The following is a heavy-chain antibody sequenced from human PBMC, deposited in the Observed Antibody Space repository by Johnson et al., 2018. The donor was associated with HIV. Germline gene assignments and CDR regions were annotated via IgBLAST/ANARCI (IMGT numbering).Heavy chain of an antibody. V-gene: IGHV3-30-3*01. CDR2: ISYDGSNK. CDR1: GFTFSSYA. J-gene: IGHJ3*02. CDR3: ARGGGVAARHDAFDI. D-gene: IGHD6-6*01. Sequence: QVQLLESGGGMVQPGRSLRLSCAASGFTFSSYAMHWVRQAPGKGLEWVAVISYDGSNKYYADSVKGRFTISRDNSKNTLYLQMNSLRAEDTAVYYCARGGGVAARHDAFDIWGQGTMVTVSS.